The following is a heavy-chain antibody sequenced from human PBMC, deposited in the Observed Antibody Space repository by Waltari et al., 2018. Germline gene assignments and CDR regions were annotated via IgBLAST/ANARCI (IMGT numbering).Heavy chain of an antibody. CDR1: GGSISSHY. J-gene: IGHJ2*01. Sequence: QVQLQESGPGLVKPSETLSLTCTVSGGSISSHYWSWIRQPPGKGLEWIGYIYYSGSTNYNPSLKSRVTISVDTSKNQFSLKLSSVTAADTAVYYCARVENFVYWYFDLWGRGTLVTVSS. V-gene: IGHV4-59*11. CDR2: IYYSGST. CDR3: ARVENFVYWYFDL.